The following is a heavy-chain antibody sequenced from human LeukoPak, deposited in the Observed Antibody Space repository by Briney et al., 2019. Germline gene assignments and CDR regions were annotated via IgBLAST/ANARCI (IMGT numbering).Heavy chain of an antibody. D-gene: IGHD3-22*01. CDR1: GGSISSGGYY. Sequence: PPEALSLTCTASGGSISSGGYYWSWIRQHPGKGLEWIGYIYYSGSTYYNPSLKSRVTISVDTSKNQFSLKLSSVTAADTAVYYCARGTNYYDSSGLVDYWGQGTLVTVSS. J-gene: IGHJ4*02. CDR3: ARGTNYYDSSGLVDY. V-gene: IGHV4-31*03. CDR2: IYYSGST.